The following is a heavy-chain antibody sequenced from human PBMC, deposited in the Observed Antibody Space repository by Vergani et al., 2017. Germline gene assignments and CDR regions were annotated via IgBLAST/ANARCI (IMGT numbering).Heavy chain of an antibody. V-gene: IGHV3-48*03. Sequence: EVQLVESGGGLVQPGGSLRLSCAASGFTFSSYEMNWVRQAPGKGLEWVSYISSSGSTIYYADSVKGRFTIPRDNAKNSLYLQMNSLRAEDTAVYYCARDLRLGDYDPRNWFDPWGQGTLVTVSS. D-gene: IGHD4-17*01. CDR1: GFTFSSYE. CDR2: ISSSGSTI. J-gene: IGHJ5*02. CDR3: ARDLRLGDYDPRNWFDP.